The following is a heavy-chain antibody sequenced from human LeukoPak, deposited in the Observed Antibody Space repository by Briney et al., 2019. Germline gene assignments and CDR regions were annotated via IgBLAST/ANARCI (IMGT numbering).Heavy chain of an antibody. CDR2: IYSGGIT. J-gene: IGHJ4*02. V-gene: IGHV3-53*01. CDR1: GFTFSDHH. Sequence: GGSLRLSCASSGFTFSDHHMSWIRQAPGKGLEWVSVIYSGGITYYADSVKGRFTVSRDNSRNTMYLHMNSLKVEDTAVYYCAKDEVTSGGGLDYWGQGTLVTVSS. CDR3: AKDEVTSGGGLDY. D-gene: IGHD3-16*01.